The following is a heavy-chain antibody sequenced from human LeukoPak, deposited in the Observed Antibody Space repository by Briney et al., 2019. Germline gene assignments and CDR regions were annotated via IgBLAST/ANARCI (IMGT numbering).Heavy chain of an antibody. CDR1: EFSVGSNY. CDR3: ARRSSGWYQSLFDY. J-gene: IGHJ4*02. Sequence: GGSLRLSCAASEFSVGSNYMTWVRQAPGKGLEWVSLIYSGGSTYYADSVKGRFTISRDNAKNTLYLQMNSLRAEDTAVYYCARRSSGWYQSLFDYWGQGTLVTVSS. V-gene: IGHV3-66*04. D-gene: IGHD6-19*01. CDR2: IYSGGST.